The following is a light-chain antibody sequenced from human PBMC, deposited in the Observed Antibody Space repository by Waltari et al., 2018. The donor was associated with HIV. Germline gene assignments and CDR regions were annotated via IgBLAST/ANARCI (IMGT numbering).Light chain of an antibody. J-gene: IGKJ5*01. CDR1: QTIRSN. CDR2: DAS. V-gene: IGKV3-15*01. Sequence: EILMTQSPATLSVSPGESATLPCRASQTIRSNLAWYQQKPGQAPRLLLYDASTRATGIPARFSGSGSGTEFTLTITSLQSEDFAVYYCQQYNNWPPITFGQGTRLEIK. CDR3: QQYNNWPPIT.